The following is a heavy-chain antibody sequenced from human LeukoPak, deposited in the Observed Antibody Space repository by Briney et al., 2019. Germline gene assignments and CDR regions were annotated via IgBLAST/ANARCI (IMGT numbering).Heavy chain of an antibody. CDR3: ARMIEY. J-gene: IGHJ4*02. V-gene: IGHV3-66*01. D-gene: IGHD3-16*01. Sequence: GGSLRLSCAASGFTFSSYWMSWVRQAPGKGLEWVSVIYSGGSTYYADSVKGRFTISRDNSKNTLYLQMNSLRAEDTAVYYCARMIEYWGQGTLVTVSS. CDR2: IYSGGST. CDR1: GFTFSSYW.